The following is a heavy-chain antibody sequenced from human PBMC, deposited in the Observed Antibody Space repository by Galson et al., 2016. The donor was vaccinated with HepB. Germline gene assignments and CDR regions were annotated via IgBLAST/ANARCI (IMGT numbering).Heavy chain of an antibody. CDR1: GGSISSTDW. Sequence: SETLSLTCTVSGGSISSTDWWSWVRQPPGKGLEWIGEVYQNGNTNYRPSLKSRDTISVDKSKNQFSLRLSSVTAADTAVSDCARCWNGNYFDYWGQGTLVTVSS. CDR2: VYQNGNT. D-gene: IGHD3-3*01. V-gene: IGHV4-4*02. CDR3: ARCWNGNYFDY. J-gene: IGHJ4*02.